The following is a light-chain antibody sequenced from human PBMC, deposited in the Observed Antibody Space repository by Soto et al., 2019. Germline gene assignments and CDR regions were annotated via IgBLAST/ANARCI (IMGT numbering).Light chain of an antibody. CDR1: QSISTW. Sequence: DIQMTQYPSTLSASVGDRVTITCRASQSISTWLAWYQQEPGKAPKLLIHKASSLQSGVPSRFSGRGSGTDFTLTISSLHPDDFATYYCQQYNSDSPTFGQGTRVDIK. CDR2: KAS. V-gene: IGKV1-5*03. CDR3: QQYNSDSPT. J-gene: IGKJ1*01.